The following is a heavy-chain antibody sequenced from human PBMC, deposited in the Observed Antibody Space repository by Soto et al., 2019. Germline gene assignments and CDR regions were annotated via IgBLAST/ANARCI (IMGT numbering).Heavy chain of an antibody. CDR3: AREKAFDP. CDR2: IYHSGST. J-gene: IGHJ5*02. CDR1: GYSISSGYY. Sequence: SETLSLTCAVSGYSISSGYYWGWIRQPPGKGLEWIGSIYHSGSTYYNPSLKSRVPISVDTSKNQFSLKLSSVTAADTAVYYCAREKAFDPWGQGTLVTVSS. V-gene: IGHV4-38-2*02.